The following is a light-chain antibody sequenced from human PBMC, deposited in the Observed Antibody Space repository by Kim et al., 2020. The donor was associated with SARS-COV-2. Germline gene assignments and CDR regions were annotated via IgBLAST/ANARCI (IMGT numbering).Light chain of an antibody. J-gene: IGLJ3*02. CDR2: KDS. Sequence: SYELTQPSSVSVSPGQTARITCSGDVLAKKYALWFQQKPGQAPVLVIYKDSERPSGIPERFSGSSSGTTVTLTISGAQVEDEADYYCYSAADNAWVFGGGTQLTVL. CDR3: YSAADNAWV. V-gene: IGLV3-27*01. CDR1: VLAKKY.